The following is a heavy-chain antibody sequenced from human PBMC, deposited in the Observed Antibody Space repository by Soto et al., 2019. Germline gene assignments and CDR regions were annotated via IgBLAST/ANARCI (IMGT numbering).Heavy chain of an antibody. D-gene: IGHD3-10*01. CDR1: GFAFSTFD. CDR3: ARGRSFSYDSTPPPMFDP. Sequence: GGSLRLSCAGSGFAFSTFDIHWVRQAPGKGLEWVSGIGTLSDTFYAASVEGRFTISRQNAKNSVYLQMNSLRAGDTAFYYCARGRSFSYDSTPPPMFDPWGQGTLVTVSS. J-gene: IGHJ5*02. V-gene: IGHV3-13*01. CDR2: IGTLSDT.